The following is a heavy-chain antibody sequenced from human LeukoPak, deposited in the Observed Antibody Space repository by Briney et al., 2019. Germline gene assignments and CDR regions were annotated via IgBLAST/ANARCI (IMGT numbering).Heavy chain of an antibody. D-gene: IGHD6-13*01. CDR1: GYTFTGYY. Sequence: ASVKVSCKASGYTFTGYYMHWVRQAPGQGLEWMGWINPNSGGTNYAQKFQGRVTMTRDTSISTAYMELSSLRSEDTAVYYCARGDRKYSSSWPYYYYMDVWGKGTTVTVSS. CDR2: INPNSGGT. CDR3: ARGDRKYSSSWPYYYYMDV. V-gene: IGHV1-2*02. J-gene: IGHJ6*03.